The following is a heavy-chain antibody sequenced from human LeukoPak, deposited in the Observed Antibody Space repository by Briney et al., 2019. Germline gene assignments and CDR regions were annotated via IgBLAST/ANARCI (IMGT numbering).Heavy chain of an antibody. CDR1: GFPFSSYS. Sequence: GSLRLSCAASGFPFSSYSMNWVRRAPGKGLEWVSYISSSGTFIYYSDSVKGRFTISRDNAKNSLFLQVNSLRAEDTAVYYCARDYGGNRYDYWGQGTLVTVSS. CDR2: ISSSGTFI. V-gene: IGHV3-21*05. D-gene: IGHD4-23*01. J-gene: IGHJ4*02. CDR3: ARDYGGNRYDY.